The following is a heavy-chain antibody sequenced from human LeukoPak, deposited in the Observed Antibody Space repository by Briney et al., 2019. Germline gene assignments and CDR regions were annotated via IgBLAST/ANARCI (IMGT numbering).Heavy chain of an antibody. CDR1: GYTFTSYG. Sequence: ASVKVSCKAPGYTFTSYGISWVRQAPGQGLEWMGWISAYNGNTNYAQKLQGRVTMTTDTSTSTVYMELRSLRSDDTAVYYCGRDYGSGTYWDYWGQGTLVTVSS. D-gene: IGHD3-10*01. J-gene: IGHJ4*02. CDR2: ISAYNGNT. V-gene: IGHV1-18*01. CDR3: GRDYGSGTYWDY.